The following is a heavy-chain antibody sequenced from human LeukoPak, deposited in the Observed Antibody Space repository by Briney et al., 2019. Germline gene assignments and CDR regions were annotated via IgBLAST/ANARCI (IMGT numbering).Heavy chain of an antibody. CDR1: GFTFSSYG. Sequence: GGSLRLSCAASGFTFSSYGMHWVRQAPGKGLEWVAVISYDGSNKYYADSVKGRFTISRDNSKNTLYLQMNSLRAEDTAVYYCAKGDGDYGQNPDNYWGQGTLVTVSS. CDR2: ISYDGSNK. D-gene: IGHD4-17*01. V-gene: IGHV3-30*18. J-gene: IGHJ4*02. CDR3: AKGDGDYGQNPDNY.